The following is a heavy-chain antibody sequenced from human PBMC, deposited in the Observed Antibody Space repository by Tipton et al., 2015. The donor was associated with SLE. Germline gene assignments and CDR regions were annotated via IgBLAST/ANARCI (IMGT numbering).Heavy chain of an antibody. Sequence: TLSLTCTVSGGSISSSSYYWGWIRQPPGKGLEWIGSIYYSGSTNYNPSLRSRVTISADTSKNQFSLKLNSVTAADTAVYYCARGVQQLGRFDYWGQGTLVTVSS. V-gene: IGHV4-39*07. CDR3: ARGVQQLGRFDY. D-gene: IGHD6-13*01. CDR1: GGSISSSSYY. CDR2: IYYSGST. J-gene: IGHJ4*02.